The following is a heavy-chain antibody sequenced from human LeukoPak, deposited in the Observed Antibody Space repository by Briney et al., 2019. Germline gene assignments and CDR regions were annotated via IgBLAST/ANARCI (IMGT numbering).Heavy chain of an antibody. Sequence: SETLSLTCTVSGGSISSYYWSWIRQPPGKGLEWIGYIYYSGSTNYNPSLKSRVTISVDTSKNQFSLKLSSVTAADTAVYYWARRGEYYDRSGYSYFDYWGQGTLVTVSS. V-gene: IGHV4-59*12. CDR2: IYYSGST. CDR1: GGSISSYY. J-gene: IGHJ4*02. D-gene: IGHD3-22*01. CDR3: ARRGEYYDRSGYSYFDY.